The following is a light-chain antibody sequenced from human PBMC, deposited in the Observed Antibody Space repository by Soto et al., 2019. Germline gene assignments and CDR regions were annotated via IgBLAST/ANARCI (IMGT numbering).Light chain of an antibody. CDR3: QQYNSYAYS. CDR1: QSVSTW. Sequence: DIQMTQSPSILSASVGDTVNITCRASQSVSTWLAWYQQKPGKAPKVMIYKASTLQIGVPSRFSASGSGTEFTLTISSLQPDDFATYYCQQYNSYAYSFGRGTKLES. V-gene: IGKV1-5*03. CDR2: KAS. J-gene: IGKJ2*03.